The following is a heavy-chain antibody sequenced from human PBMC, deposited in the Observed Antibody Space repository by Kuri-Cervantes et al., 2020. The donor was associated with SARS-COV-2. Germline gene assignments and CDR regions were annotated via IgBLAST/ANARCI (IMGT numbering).Heavy chain of an antibody. CDR1: GLTISNYG. CDR3: ASFPNDYGDYGDAFDI. Sequence: GESLKISCAASGLTISNYGMHWVRQAPGKGLEWVAFIRYDGSKKDYVDSVKGRFTISRDNAKNSLYLQMNSLRAEDTAVYYCASFPNDYGDYGDAFDIWGQGTMVTDSS. CDR2: IRYDGSKK. J-gene: IGHJ3*02. V-gene: IGHV3-30*02. D-gene: IGHD4-17*01.